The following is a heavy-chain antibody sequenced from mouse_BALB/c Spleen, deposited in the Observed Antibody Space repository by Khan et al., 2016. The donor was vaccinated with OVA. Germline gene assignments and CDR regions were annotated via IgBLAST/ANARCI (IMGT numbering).Heavy chain of an antibody. J-gene: IGHJ3*01. CDR2: IHYSGST. CDR3: ARGGNFAWFAY. V-gene: IGHV3-1*02. D-gene: IGHD2-1*01. CDR1: GYSITSGYS. Sequence: EVQLQESGPDLVKPSQSLSLTCSVTGYSITSGYSWHCIRQFPGHKLEWMRYIHYSGSTHYNPSLKSRISITRDTSKNQLFLQLISGSTEVTATFYCARGGNFAWFAYGGQGTLVTVSA.